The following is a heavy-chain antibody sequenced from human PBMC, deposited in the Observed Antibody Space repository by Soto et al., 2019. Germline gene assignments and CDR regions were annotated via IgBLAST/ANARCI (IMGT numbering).Heavy chain of an antibody. V-gene: IGHV3-23*01. CDR3: TTGEERNSNWYGKIAS. CDR1: GFTFNNFA. J-gene: IGHJ4*02. D-gene: IGHD6-13*01. CDR2: ISGSGSNT. Sequence: EVQLMESGGGLERPGGSLRLSCAASGFTFNNFAMIWVRQAPGKGLEWVSAISGSGSNTYYADSVKGRFTISRDNSKNTVSLQMNSLRVEDTAVYYCTTGEERNSNWYGKIASWGQGTQVAVSS.